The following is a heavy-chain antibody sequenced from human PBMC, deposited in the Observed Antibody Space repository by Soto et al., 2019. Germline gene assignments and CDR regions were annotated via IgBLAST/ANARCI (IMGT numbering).Heavy chain of an antibody. CDR3: AKDGTTGGQHYYGMDV. CDR1: GFTVSDYV. V-gene: IGHV3-23*01. J-gene: IGHJ6*02. Sequence: RTLRLSCAASGFTVSDYVMNWVRQVPGKGLEWVSTIGRGDDKYYADSVKVRFTISRDTSKNTLFLQMNSLRAEDTALYFCAKDGTTGGQHYYGMDVWGQGTTVTVSS. CDR2: IGRGDDK. D-gene: IGHD2-15*01.